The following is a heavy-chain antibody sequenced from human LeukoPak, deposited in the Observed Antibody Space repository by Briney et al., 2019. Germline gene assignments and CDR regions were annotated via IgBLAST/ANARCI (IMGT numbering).Heavy chain of an antibody. CDR1: GYTFTCYY. D-gene: IGHD1-26*01. V-gene: IGHV1-2*02. CDR3: VRELLQENFDY. J-gene: IGHJ4*02. Sequence: ASVKVSCKASGYTFTCYYMHWVRQAPGQGLEWMGWINPNSGGTNYAQKFQGRVTMTRDTSISTAYMELSRLRSEDTAVYYCVRELLQENFDYWGQGTLVTVSS. CDR2: INPNSGGT.